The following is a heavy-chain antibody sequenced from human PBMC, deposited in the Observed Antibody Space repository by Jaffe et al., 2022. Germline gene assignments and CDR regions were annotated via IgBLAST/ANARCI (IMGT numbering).Heavy chain of an antibody. CDR2: INPSGGST. Sequence: QVQLVQSGAEVKKPGASVKVSCKASGYTFTSYYMHWVRQAPGQGLEWMGIINPSGGSTSYAQKFQGRVTMTRDTSTSTVYMELSSLRSEDTAVYYCARDTSRRSCSGGSCYSGWFDPWGQGTLVTVSS. CDR3: ARDTSRRSCSGGSCYSGWFDP. J-gene: IGHJ5*02. CDR1: GYTFTSYY. V-gene: IGHV1-46*01. D-gene: IGHD2-15*01.